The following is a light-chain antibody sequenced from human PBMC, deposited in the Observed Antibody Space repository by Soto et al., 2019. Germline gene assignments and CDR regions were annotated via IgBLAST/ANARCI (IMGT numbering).Light chain of an antibody. Sequence: EIVLTQSPASLSLSPGERATLSCRASQSVDSYLVWYQQKPGQAPRLLIFGASNRATGIPDRFSGRGSGTDFTLTISRLEPEDFAVYYCQQYTISPPITFGQGTRLEVK. CDR2: GAS. J-gene: IGKJ5*01. CDR1: QSVDSY. CDR3: QQYTISPPIT. V-gene: IGKV3-20*01.